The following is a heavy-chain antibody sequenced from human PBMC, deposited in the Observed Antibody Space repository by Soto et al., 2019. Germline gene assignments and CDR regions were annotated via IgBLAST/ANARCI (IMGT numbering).Heavy chain of an antibody. CDR3: ARVVPGAEAWFGP. D-gene: IGHD2-2*01. V-gene: IGHV1-18*01. Sequence: KVSCKTSGYTFSNYGITWVRQAPGQPLEWLGWISLYSDGTNYAQKFQGRVSMTTDTSTTTAYMELRSLRSDDTAVYYCARVVPGAEAWFGPWGQGTLVTVSS. CDR1: GYTFSNYG. CDR2: ISLYSDGT. J-gene: IGHJ5*02.